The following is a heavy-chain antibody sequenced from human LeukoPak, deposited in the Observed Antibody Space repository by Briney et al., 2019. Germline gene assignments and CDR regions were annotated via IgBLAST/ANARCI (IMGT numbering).Heavy chain of an antibody. CDR1: GFTFSSYW. Sequence: PPGGSLRLSCAASGFTFSSYWMHWVRQPPGKGLVWVSRINTDGSSTNYADSVKGRFTISRDNAKNTLYLQMNSLRAEDTAIYYCASLLAVGGHSDYWGQGTLVTVSS. CDR2: INTDGSST. D-gene: IGHD2-2*01. J-gene: IGHJ4*02. CDR3: ASLLAVGGHSDY. V-gene: IGHV3-74*01.